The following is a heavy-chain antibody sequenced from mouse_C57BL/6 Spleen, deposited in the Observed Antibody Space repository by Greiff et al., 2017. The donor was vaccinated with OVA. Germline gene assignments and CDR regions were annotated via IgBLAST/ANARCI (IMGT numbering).Heavy chain of an antibody. CDR1: GYTFTDYN. J-gene: IGHJ2*01. V-gene: IGHV1-22*01. D-gene: IGHD4-1*01. CDR3: ARGLGRGGYFDY. Sequence: VQLKESGPELVKPGASVKMSCKASGYTFTDYNMHWVKQSHGKSLEWIGYINPNNGGTSYNQKFKGKATLTVNKSSSTAYMELRSLTSEDSAVYYCARGLGRGGYFDYWGQGTTLTVSS. CDR2: INPNNGGT.